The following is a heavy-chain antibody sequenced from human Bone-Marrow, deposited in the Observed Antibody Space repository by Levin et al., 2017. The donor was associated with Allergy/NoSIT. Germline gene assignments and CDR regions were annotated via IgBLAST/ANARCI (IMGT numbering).Heavy chain of an antibody. CDR1: GGTFSSHA. Sequence: VASVKVSCKASGGTFSSHAISWVRQAPGQGLEWMGGIIPMFGTRNYAQKFQGRVTITADESTGIAYMDLSSLTSEDTAVYYCARATMIQGVRLFLDHWGQGTLVTVSS. D-gene: IGHD3-10*01. V-gene: IGHV1-69*13. CDR3: ARATMIQGVRLFLDH. J-gene: IGHJ5*02. CDR2: IIPMFGTR.